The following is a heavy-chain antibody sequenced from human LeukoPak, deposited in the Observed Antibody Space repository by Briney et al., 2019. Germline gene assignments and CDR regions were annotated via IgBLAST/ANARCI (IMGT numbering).Heavy chain of an antibody. CDR1: GFTFSSYS. Sequence: GGSLRLSCAASGFTFSSYSMNWVRQAPGKGLEWVSSISSSSSYIHYADSVKGRFTISRDNAKNSLYLQMNSLRAEDTAVYYCARDAPGEPIVVVPAAMAHWGQGTLVTVSS. J-gene: IGHJ4*02. CDR2: ISSSSSYI. CDR3: ARDAPGEPIVVVPAAMAH. V-gene: IGHV3-21*01. D-gene: IGHD2-2*01.